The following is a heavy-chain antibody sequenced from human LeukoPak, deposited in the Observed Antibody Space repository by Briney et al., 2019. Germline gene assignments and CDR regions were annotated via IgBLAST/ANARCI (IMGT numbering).Heavy chain of an antibody. J-gene: IGHJ4*02. D-gene: IGHD6-19*01. V-gene: IGHV3-48*03. CDR1: GFTFSSYE. Sequence: PGGSLRLSCAASGFTFSSYEMNWVRQAPGKRLEWVSYISSSGSSIYYADSVKGRFTISRDNAKNSLYLQMNSLRAEDTAVYYCAREERNPSSGWSYWGQGTLITVSS. CDR3: AREERNPSSGWSY. CDR2: ISSSGSSI.